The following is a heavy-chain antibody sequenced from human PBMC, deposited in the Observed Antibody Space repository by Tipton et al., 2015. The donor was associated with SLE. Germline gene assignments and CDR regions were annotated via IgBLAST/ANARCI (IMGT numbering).Heavy chain of an antibody. V-gene: IGHV4-59*08. CDR1: GGSISSNY. J-gene: IGHJ4*02. CDR3: ARLYGYNAFDY. CDR2: ISDGGGT. D-gene: IGHD5-24*01. Sequence: TLSLTCSVSGGSISSNYWIWIRQPPGKGLEWIGYISDGGGTNHNPSLKSRVTISVDTSKNQFSLKLSSVTAADTAVYYCARLYGYNAFDYWGQGTLVTVSS.